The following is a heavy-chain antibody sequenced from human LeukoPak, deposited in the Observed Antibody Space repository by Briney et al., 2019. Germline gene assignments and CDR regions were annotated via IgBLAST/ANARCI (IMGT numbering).Heavy chain of an antibody. V-gene: IGHV3-23*01. D-gene: IGHD6-13*01. J-gene: IGHJ4*02. CDR2: ISGSGGST. Sequence: GGSLRLSCAASGFTFSSYAMSWVRQAPGKGLEWVSAISGSGGSTYYADSVKGRFTISRDNSKNTLYLQMNSLRAEDTAVYYCARASRDRSWYIDDCWGQGTLVTVSS. CDR3: ARASRDRSWYIDDC. CDR1: GFTFSSYA.